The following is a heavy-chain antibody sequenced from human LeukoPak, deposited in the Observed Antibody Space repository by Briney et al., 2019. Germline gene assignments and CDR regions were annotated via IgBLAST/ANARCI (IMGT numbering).Heavy chain of an antibody. CDR3: ARGYSGYDYVFTY. CDR2: INPNSGGT. Sequence: ASVKVSCKASGYTFTGYYMHWLRQAPGQGVEWMGRINPNSGGTNYAQKSQGRVTMTRDTSISTAYMELRRLTSDDTAVFYCARGYSGYDYVFTYWGQGKLVTVSS. D-gene: IGHD5-12*01. CDR1: GYTFTGYY. J-gene: IGHJ4*02. V-gene: IGHV1-2*06.